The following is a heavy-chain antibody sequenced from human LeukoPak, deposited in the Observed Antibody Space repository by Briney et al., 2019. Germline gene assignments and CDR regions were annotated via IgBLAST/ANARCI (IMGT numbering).Heavy chain of an antibody. V-gene: IGHV4-34*01. D-gene: IGHD3-22*01. J-gene: IGHJ3*02. CDR1: GGSFSGYY. Sequence: SETLSLTCAVYGGSFSGYYWSWIRQPPGKGLEWIGEINHSGSTNYNPSLKSRVSISVHTSKNQFSLRLSSVTAADTAVYYCARDSSGYFAQWYAFDIWGQGTMVTVSS. CDR2: INHSGST. CDR3: ARDSSGYFAQWYAFDI.